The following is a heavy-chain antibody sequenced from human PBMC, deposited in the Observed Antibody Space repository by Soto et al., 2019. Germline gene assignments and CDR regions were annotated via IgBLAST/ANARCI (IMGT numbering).Heavy chain of an antibody. Sequence: QVQLVESGGGVVQPGRSLRLSCAASGFTFTSYGMHWVRQAPGKGLEWVSVIAYGGIDKYYGSSVKGRFTTSRDSSKNTLYLQMDSLGSEDTAVYYCAKGSYGGRYGMDVWGRGTTVIVSS. CDR2: IAYGGIDK. CDR1: GFTFTSYG. V-gene: IGHV3-30*18. J-gene: IGHJ6*02. D-gene: IGHD4-17*01. CDR3: AKGSYGGRYGMDV.